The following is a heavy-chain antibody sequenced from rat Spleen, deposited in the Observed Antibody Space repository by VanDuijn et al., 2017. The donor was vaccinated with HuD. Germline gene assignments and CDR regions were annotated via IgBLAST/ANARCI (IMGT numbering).Heavy chain of an antibody. CDR2: ISYDGDST. D-gene: IGHD1-1*01. CDR3: AKAMSYYSGDYFDY. V-gene: IGHV5-20*01. J-gene: IGHJ2*01. CDR1: GFTFSDYG. Sequence: EVQLVESGGGLVQPGRSMKLSCAASGFTFSDYGMAWVLQAPTKGLEWVASISYDGDSTYYRDSVKGRFTISRDNAKSTLYLQMERLRSEDTATYYCAKAMSYYSGDYFDYWGQGVMVTVSS.